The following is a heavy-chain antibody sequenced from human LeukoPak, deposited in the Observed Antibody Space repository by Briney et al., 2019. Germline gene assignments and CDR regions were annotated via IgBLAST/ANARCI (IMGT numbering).Heavy chain of an antibody. D-gene: IGHD2-15*01. CDR2: ISGSGGST. CDR3: AKDTLLIGYCSGGSCYGGDY. Sequence: GGSLRLSCAASGFTFSSYAMSWIRQAPGKGLEWVSAISGSGGSTYYADSVKGRFTISRDNSKNTLYLQMNSLRAEDTAVYYCAKDTLLIGYCSGGSCYGGDYWGQGTLVTVSS. V-gene: IGHV3-23*01. J-gene: IGHJ4*02. CDR1: GFTFSSYA.